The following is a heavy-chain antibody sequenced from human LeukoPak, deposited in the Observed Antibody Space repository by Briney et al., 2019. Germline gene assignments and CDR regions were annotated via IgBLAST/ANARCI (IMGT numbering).Heavy chain of an antibody. D-gene: IGHD2-2*01. Sequence: GASVKVSCRASGFTLTDFYIHWVRQAPGQGLEWMGWINPNSGSTSFARKFQGRVTMTRDTSISTAYMELSRLRSDATAVYYCARTTGGYCTSTNCLFNYWGQGTLVTVSS. CDR2: INPNSGST. CDR1: GFTLTDFY. V-gene: IGHV1-2*02. CDR3: ARTTGGYCTSTNCLFNY. J-gene: IGHJ4*02.